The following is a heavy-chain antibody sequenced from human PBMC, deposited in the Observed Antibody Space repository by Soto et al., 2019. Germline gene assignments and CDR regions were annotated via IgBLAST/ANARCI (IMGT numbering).Heavy chain of an antibody. V-gene: IGHV5-10-1*01. J-gene: IGHJ6*02. CDR1: GYSFTNYW. D-gene: IGHD1-1*01. Sequence: PGESLKISCEASGYSFTNYWINWVRQMPGKGLEWMGRIDPTDSHPNYSPSFQGHVTVSVDRSISTAYLQWSSLKASDSAVYYCARGGTPLPLDVWGQGTTVTVSS. CDR2: IDPTDSHP. CDR3: ARGGTPLPLDV.